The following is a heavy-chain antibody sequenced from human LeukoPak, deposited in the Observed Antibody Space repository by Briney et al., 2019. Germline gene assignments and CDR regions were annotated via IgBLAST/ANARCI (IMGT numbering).Heavy chain of an antibody. Sequence: GGSLRLSCAASGFTFSNYWMHWVRQAPGKGLVWVSRINSDGSSTAYADSVKGRFTISRDNSKNTLYLQMNSLRAEDTAVYYCAKDQGWNYFDYWGQGTLVTVSS. J-gene: IGHJ4*02. CDR2: INSDGSST. CDR3: AKDQGWNYFDY. CDR1: GFTFSNYW. D-gene: IGHD2-15*01. V-gene: IGHV3-74*01.